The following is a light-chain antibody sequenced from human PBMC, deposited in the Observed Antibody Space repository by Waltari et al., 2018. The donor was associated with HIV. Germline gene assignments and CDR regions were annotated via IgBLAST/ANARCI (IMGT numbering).Light chain of an antibody. Sequence: SYELTQSPSVSVSPGQTATITCPGDALRKQYAHWYQQKPGQSPVLIIYKDDKRPLRISERFSGSASGATVTLTISGVQEEDEGHYYCQSADSTASDVVFGGGTQLTVL. V-gene: IGLV3-25*03. CDR2: KDD. J-gene: IGLJ2*01. CDR3: QSADSTASDVV. CDR1: ALRKQY.